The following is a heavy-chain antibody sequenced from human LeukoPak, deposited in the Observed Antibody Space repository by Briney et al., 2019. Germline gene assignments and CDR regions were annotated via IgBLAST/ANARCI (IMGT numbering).Heavy chain of an antibody. D-gene: IGHD3-10*01. CDR2: ISSSGSTI. J-gene: IGHJ4*02. V-gene: IGHV3-48*03. CDR3: ARDVYYGSGKFDY. Sequence: GGSLRLSCAASGFTFSSYEMNWVRQAPGKGLEWLSYISSSGSTIYYADSVKGRFTISRDNAKNSLYLQMNSLRAEDTAVYYCARDVYYGSGKFDYWGQGTLVTVSS. CDR1: GFTFSSYE.